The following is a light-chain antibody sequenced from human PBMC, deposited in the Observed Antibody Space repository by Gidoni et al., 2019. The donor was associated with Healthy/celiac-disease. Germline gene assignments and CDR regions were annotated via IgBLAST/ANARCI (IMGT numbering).Light chain of an antibody. CDR1: QSISSY. Sequence: DIQMTQSPSSLSASVGDRVTITCRASQSISSYLNWYQQKPGKAPKLLIYAASSLQSGVPSRFSGSGSGTDFTLTISSLQPEDFATYYCQQSYSTPPVTFGRGTQLEIK. CDR3: QQSYSTPPVT. V-gene: IGKV1-39*01. J-gene: IGKJ4*01. CDR2: AAS.